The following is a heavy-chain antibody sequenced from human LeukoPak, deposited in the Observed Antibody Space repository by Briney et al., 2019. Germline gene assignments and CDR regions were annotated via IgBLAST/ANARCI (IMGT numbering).Heavy chain of an antibody. V-gene: IGHV3-21*01. CDR3: ARVVTVAWSERRPGYFYMDV. Sequence: GGSLRLSCAASGFTFDDYAMNWVRQAPGKGLEWVASISSTGSYIYYADSGKGRFTISRDNAKKSLYLQMNSLRAEDTAVYYCARVVTVAWSERRPGYFYMDVWGKGTTVTVSS. J-gene: IGHJ6*03. CDR2: ISSTGSYI. CDR1: GFTFDDYA. D-gene: IGHD1-1*01.